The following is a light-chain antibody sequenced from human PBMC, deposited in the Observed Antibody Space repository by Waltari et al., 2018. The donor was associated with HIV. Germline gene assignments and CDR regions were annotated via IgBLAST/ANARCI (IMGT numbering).Light chain of an antibody. V-gene: IGLV1-44*01. CDR2: SNN. CDR1: NSNIGSNS. Sequence: QSVLTQPPSASGTPGQRVTISCSGRNSNIGSNSVNWYQQVPGTAPKLGVWSNNQRPSGVPDRFAGCKSGNPASLGSSGVRSEDEADYYVAAWDDSRNGEGMFGGGTKLTVL. CDR3: AAWDDSRNGEGM. J-gene: IGLJ3*02.